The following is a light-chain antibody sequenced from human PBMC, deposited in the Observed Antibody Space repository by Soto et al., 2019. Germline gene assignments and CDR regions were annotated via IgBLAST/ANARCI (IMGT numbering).Light chain of an antibody. V-gene: IGLV2-14*01. CDR2: EVS. CDR1: SSDIGAYNY. CDR3: SSYTTTTTLV. J-gene: IGLJ2*01. Sequence: SALTQPASVSGSPGQSIAISCTGTSSDIGAYNYVSWYQQHPGKAPKLLLSEVSNRPSGVSDRFSGSKSGNTASLTISGLQAEDEADYFCSSYTTTTTLVFGGGTKVTVL.